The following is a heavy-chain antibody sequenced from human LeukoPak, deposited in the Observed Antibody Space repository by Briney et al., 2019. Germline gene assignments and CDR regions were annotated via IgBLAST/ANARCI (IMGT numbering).Heavy chain of an antibody. D-gene: IGHD3-22*01. J-gene: IGHJ4*02. CDR3: ARLGYYDSSGYFDY. Sequence: SETLSLTCTVSGGSMNSYYWSWIRQPPGKRPEWIGYIYYSGSTNYNPSLKSRVTILVDTSKNQFSLKLRSVTAADTAVYYCARLGYYDSSGYFDYWGQGTLVTVSS. V-gene: IGHV4-59*08. CDR2: IYYSGST. CDR1: GGSMNSYY.